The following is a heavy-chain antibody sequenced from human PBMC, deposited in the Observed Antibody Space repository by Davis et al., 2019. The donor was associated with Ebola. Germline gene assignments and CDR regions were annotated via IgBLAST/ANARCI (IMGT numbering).Heavy chain of an antibody. CDR2: MHPRNSDT. CDR3: ARRALDQHYYYYMDV. CDR1: GYTFTDHW. J-gene: IGHJ6*03. V-gene: IGHV5-51*01. Sequence: GESLKISCKGSGYTFTDHWIGWVRQMPGKGLEWMGLMHPRNSDTRYSPSFQGQVTISADKSTSTVYLQWSSLKDSDTAMYFCARRALDQHYYYYMDVWGKGTTVTVS. D-gene: IGHD2-2*03.